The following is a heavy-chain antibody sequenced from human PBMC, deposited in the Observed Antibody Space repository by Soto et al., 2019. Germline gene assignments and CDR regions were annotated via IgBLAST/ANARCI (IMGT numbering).Heavy chain of an antibody. CDR1: GYAISNGYY. CDR2: SHQSGIT. J-gene: IGHJ4*02. V-gene: IGHV4-38-2*01. Sequence: SETLSLTCAVSGYAISNGYYWGWVRQPPGKGLEWIGDSHQSGITHHSPSRKGRVITSMVTSKNQFSLDLISVTAADTAMYYCVRTVAVAGTNVPDYFDHWGQGIQVTVSS. D-gene: IGHD6-19*01. CDR3: VRTVAVAGTNVPDYFDH.